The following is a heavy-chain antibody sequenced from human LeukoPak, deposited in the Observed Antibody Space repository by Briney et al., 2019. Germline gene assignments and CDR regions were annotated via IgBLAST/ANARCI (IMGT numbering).Heavy chain of an antibody. Sequence: GGSLRLSCAASGFTFSSSAMSWVRKAPGKGLEWVSAISNNGGYTYYADSVQGRFTISRDNSKSTLCLQMNSLRAEDTAVYYCAKQLGYCSDGSCYFPYWGQGTLVTVSS. D-gene: IGHD2-15*01. CDR1: GFTFSSSA. J-gene: IGHJ4*02. CDR3: AKQLGYCSDGSCYFPY. V-gene: IGHV3-23*01. CDR2: ISNNGGYT.